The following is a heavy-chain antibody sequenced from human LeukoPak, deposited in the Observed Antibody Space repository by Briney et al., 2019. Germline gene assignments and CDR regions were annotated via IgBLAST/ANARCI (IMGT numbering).Heavy chain of an antibody. V-gene: IGHV4-59*12. J-gene: IGHJ6*02. Sequence: SETLSLTCTVSGGSINSYYWSWIRQPPGKGLECIGYIYYSGSTNYNPSLKSRVTISVDTSKNQFSPKLSSVTAADTAVYYCARGRRITMVRGWRRYGMDVWGQGTTVTVSS. CDR3: ARGRRITMVRGWRRYGMDV. D-gene: IGHD3-10*01. CDR2: IYYSGST. CDR1: GGSINSYY.